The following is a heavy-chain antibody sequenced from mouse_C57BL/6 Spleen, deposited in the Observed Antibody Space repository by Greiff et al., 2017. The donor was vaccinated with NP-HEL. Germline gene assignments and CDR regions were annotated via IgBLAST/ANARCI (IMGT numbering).Heavy chain of an antibody. D-gene: IGHD4-1*01. J-gene: IGHJ2*01. Sequence: EVQLQQSGTVLARPGASVKMSCKTSGYTFTSYWMHWVKQRPGQGLEWIGAIYPGNSDTSYNQKFKGKAKLTAVTSASTAYMELSSLTNEDSAVYYCTRRGVGWDLYYFDYWGQGTTLTVSS. CDR2: IYPGNSDT. V-gene: IGHV1-5*01. CDR1: GYTFTSYW. CDR3: TRRGVGWDLYYFDY.